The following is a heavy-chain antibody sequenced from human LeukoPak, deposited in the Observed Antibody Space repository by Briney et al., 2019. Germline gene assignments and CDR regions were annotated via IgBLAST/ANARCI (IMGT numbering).Heavy chain of an antibody. D-gene: IGHD3-3*01. CDR2: INHSGST. J-gene: IGHJ6*03. V-gene: IGHV4-34*01. CDR3: ARGKGDFWNHYYYMDV. Sequence: PSETLSLTCAVYGGSFSGYYWSWIRQPPGKGLEWIGEINHSGSTNYNPSLKSRVTISVDTSKNQFSLKLSSVTAADTAVYYCARGKGDFWNHYYYMDVWGKGTTVTVSS. CDR1: GGSFSGYY.